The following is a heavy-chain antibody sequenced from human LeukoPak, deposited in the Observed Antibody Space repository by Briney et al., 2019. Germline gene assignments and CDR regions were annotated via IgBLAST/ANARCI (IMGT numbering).Heavy chain of an antibody. CDR3: VRGISAVRNLDS. J-gene: IGHJ4*02. Sequence: PSETLSLTCTVSGGSISSTNYYWGWIRQPPGKGLEWIGSISYSGGTYYNPSLKSRVTISVNTSKNQFSLKLSSVTAADTAVFYCVRGISAVRNLDSWGQGTLVTVSS. D-gene: IGHD6-6*01. CDR2: ISYSGGT. V-gene: IGHV4-39*07. CDR1: GGSISSTNYY.